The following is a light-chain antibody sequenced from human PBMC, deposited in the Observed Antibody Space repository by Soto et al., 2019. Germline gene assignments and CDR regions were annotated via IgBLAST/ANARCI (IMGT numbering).Light chain of an antibody. CDR1: NSNVGSNT. Sequence: QSVLTQPPSASGTPGQRVTISCSGSNSNVGSNTVDWYQQLPGTAPKLLIYHNNQRPSGVPDRLSGSKSGTSASLAISGLQSEDEADYYCAAWDDSLNAVVFGAGTKVTVL. CDR2: HNN. V-gene: IGLV1-44*01. J-gene: IGLJ2*01. CDR3: AAWDDSLNAVV.